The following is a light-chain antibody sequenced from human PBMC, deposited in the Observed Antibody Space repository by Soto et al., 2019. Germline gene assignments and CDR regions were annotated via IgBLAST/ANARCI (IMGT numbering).Light chain of an antibody. Sequence: QSVLTQPPSVSEAPRQSVTISCSGSSSNIGNNAVNWYQQLPGQAPKLLIYYDDLLASGVSDRFSGSKSGTSASLAISGLQSEDEADHYCAAWDDKLNAPVFGGGTKVT. V-gene: IGLV1-36*01. J-gene: IGLJ2*01. CDR2: YDD. CDR3: AAWDDKLNAPV. CDR1: SSNIGNNA.